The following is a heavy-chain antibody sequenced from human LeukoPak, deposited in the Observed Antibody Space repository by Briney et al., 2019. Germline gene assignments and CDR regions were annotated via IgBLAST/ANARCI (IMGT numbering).Heavy chain of an antibody. J-gene: IGHJ4*02. CDR3: VREAGIAAAASSDYSFDY. Sequence: GGSLRLSCAASGFTFSSFAMSWVRQAPGKGLEWVSAISGNGGVTYYADSVKGRFTISRDNSKNTLYLQMNSLRAEDTAIYYCVREAGIAAAASSDYSFDYWGQGTPVTVSS. CDR1: GFTFSSFA. CDR2: ISGNGGVT. D-gene: IGHD6-25*01. V-gene: IGHV3-23*01.